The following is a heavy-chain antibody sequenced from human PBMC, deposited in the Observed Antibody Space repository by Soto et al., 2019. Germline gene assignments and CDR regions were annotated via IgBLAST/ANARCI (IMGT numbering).Heavy chain of an antibody. Sequence: SVKVSCKASGGTFSSYAISWVRQAPGQGLEWMGGIIPIFGTADYAQKFQGRVTITADESTSTAYMELSSLRSEDTAVYYCARVKDSSSWQRHYYYGMDVWGQGTTVTVSS. V-gene: IGHV1-69*13. CDR1: GGTFSSYA. D-gene: IGHD6-13*01. CDR3: ARVKDSSSWQRHYYYGMDV. CDR2: IIPIFGTA. J-gene: IGHJ6*02.